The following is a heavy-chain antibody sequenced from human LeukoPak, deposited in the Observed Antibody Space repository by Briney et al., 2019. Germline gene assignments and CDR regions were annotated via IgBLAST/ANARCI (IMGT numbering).Heavy chain of an antibody. Sequence: PSETLSLTCSVSGGSISSRSYLWGWVRQPPGKGLEWIGSIYYTGITYYNPSLKSRVTISVDTSKNQFSLEVSSVTAADTAVYYCARLSGPPYYDILTGPSFDSWGQGTLVTVSS. V-gene: IGHV4-39*01. J-gene: IGHJ4*02. D-gene: IGHD3-9*01. CDR3: ARLSGPPYYDILTGPSFDS. CDR2: IYYTGIT. CDR1: GGSISSRSYL.